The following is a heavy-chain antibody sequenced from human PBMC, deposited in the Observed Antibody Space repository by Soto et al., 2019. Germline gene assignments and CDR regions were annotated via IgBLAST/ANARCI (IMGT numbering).Heavy chain of an antibody. CDR2: ISGSGGST. D-gene: IGHD2-21*02. J-gene: IGHJ5*02. Sequence: GGALRLSCVASGFTFSGNGMSWVRQAPGKGLEWISIISGSGGSTYYADSVKGRFTISRDNSNNTLYLQMHSLTAADTAVYYCAKNGCGGDCYSSVAGNWFDPWGKGTLVTVSS. V-gene: IGHV3-23*01. CDR3: AKNGCGGDCYSSVAGNWFDP. CDR1: GFTFSGNG.